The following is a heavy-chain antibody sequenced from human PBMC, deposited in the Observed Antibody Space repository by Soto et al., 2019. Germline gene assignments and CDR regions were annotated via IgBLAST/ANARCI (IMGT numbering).Heavy chain of an antibody. CDR2: ITAYNGKT. CDR3: AREMTTMTFYDY. Sequence: ASVKVSCKASGYNFTNYAITWVRQAPGEGLEWMGWITAYNGKTNNAQKFQGRVTMTTDTSASTAYMELRSLRSDDTAVYYCAREMTTMTFYDYWGQGTLVTVSS. CDR1: GYNFTNYA. V-gene: IGHV1-18*01. J-gene: IGHJ4*02.